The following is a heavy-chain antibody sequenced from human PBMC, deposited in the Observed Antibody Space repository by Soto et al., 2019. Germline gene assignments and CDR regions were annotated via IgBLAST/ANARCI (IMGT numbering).Heavy chain of an antibody. D-gene: IGHD3-10*01. CDR1: VCTFTSYC. J-gene: IGHJ6*03. CDR2: NSAYNGNR. CDR3: ARVDGSGSYYMDV. V-gene: IGHV1-18*01. Sequence: GASVKVSCKASVCTFTSYCISWVRHAPGQGLAWMGWNSAYNGNRNYAQKLQGRVTMTTDTSTSTAYMELRSLRSDGTAVYYCARVDGSGSYYMDVWGEGTKVTVSS.